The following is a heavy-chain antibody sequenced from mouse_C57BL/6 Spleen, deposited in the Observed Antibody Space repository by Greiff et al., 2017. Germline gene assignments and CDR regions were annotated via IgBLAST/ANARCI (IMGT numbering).Heavy chain of an antibody. CDR2: IDPETGGT. J-gene: IGHJ2*01. D-gene: IGHD2-5*01. Sequence: VQLKESGAELVRPGASVTLSCKASGYTFTDYEMHWVKQTPVHGLEWIGAIDPETGGTAYNQKFKGKAILTADKSSSTAYMELRSLTSEDSAVYYCTRYSNYDYWGQGTTLTVSS. CDR1: GYTFTDYE. V-gene: IGHV1-15*01. CDR3: TRYSNYDY.